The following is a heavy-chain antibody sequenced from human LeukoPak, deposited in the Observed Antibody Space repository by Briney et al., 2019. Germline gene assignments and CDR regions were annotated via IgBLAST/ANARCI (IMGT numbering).Heavy chain of an antibody. V-gene: IGHV4-59*01. CDR2: IYYTGST. CDR3: ARARTGFDL. Sequence: PSETLSLTCTVSGGSISNDYWSWIPQPPGKGLECIGYIYYTGSTNYNPSLKSRVTISVDTSKNQLSLKLSSVTAADSAVYYCARARTGFDLWGQGALVTVSS. J-gene: IGHJ5*02. D-gene: IGHD1-1*01. CDR1: GGSISNDY.